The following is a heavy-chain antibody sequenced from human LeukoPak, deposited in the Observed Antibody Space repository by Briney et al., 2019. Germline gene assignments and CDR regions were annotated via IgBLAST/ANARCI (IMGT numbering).Heavy chain of an antibody. V-gene: IGHV3-23*01. CDR1: GFTFSSYA. Sequence: PGGSLRLSCAASGFTFSSYAMSRVRQAPGKGLEWVSAISGSGGSTYYADSVKGRFIISRDNAKNSLYLQMNSLRAEDTAVYYCARVVYCGDDNCQIFAFDIWGQGTMVTVSS. CDR2: ISGSGGST. D-gene: IGHD2-21*01. J-gene: IGHJ3*02. CDR3: ARVVYCGDDNCQIFAFDI.